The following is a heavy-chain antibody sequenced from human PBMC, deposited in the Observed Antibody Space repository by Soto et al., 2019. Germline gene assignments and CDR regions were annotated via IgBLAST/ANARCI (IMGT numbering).Heavy chain of an antibody. CDR3: AKTKGSFGDYDFWSGYYTGYYYMDV. Sequence: GGSLRLSCAASGFTFSSYAMSWVRQAPGKGLEWVSAISGSGGSTYYADSVKGRFTISRDNSKNTLYLQMNSLRAEDTAVYYCAKTKGSFGDYDFWSGYYTGYYYMDVWGKGTTVTVSS. CDR1: GFTFSSYA. J-gene: IGHJ6*03. V-gene: IGHV3-23*01. CDR2: ISGSGGST. D-gene: IGHD3-3*01.